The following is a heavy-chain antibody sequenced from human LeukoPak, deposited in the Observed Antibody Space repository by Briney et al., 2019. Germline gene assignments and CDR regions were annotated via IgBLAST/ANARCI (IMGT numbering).Heavy chain of an antibody. D-gene: IGHD4-17*01. Sequence: ASVKVSCKASGYTFTSYYMHWVRQAPGQGLEWMGIINPSGGSTSYAQKFQGRVTMTRDTSTSTVYMELSRLRSDDTAVYYCAKSPLRNGELGDYWGQGTLVTVSS. CDR2: INPSGGST. CDR3: AKSPLRNGELGDY. V-gene: IGHV1-46*01. J-gene: IGHJ4*02. CDR1: GYTFTSYY.